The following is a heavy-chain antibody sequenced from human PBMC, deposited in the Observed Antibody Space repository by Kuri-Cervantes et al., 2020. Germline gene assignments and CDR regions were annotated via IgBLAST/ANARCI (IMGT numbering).Heavy chain of an antibody. V-gene: IGHV4-59*08. D-gene: IGHD4-17*01. CDR2: IYYSGST. CDR3: ARQIGYGRWYFDL. Sequence: GSLRLSCTVSGGSISSYYWSWIRQPPGKGLEWIGYIYYSGSTNYNPSLKSRVTISVDTSKNQFSLKLRSVTAADTAVYYCARQIGYGRWYFDLWGRGTLVTVSS. J-gene: IGHJ2*01. CDR1: GGSISSYY.